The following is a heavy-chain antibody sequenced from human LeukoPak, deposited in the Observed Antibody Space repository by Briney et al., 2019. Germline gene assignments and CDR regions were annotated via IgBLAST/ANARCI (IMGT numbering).Heavy chain of an antibody. J-gene: IGHJ3*02. CDR2: INHSGST. CDR1: GGSFSGYY. CDR3: AREYPDDAFDI. D-gene: IGHD1-14*01. Sequence: SETLSLTCAVYGGSFSGYYWSWIRQPPGKGLEWIGEINHSGSTNYNPSLKSRVTISVDTSKNQFSLKLSSVTAADTAVYYCAREYPDDAFDIWGQGTMVTVSP. V-gene: IGHV4-34*01.